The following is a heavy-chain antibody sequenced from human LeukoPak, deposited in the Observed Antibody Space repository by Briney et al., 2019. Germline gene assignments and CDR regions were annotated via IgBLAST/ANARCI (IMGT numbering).Heavy chain of an antibody. Sequence: GGSLRLSCAASGFTFSSYSMNWVRQAPGKGLESVSYISSSSSTIYYADSVKGRFTISRDNAKNSLYLQMNSLRAEDTAVYYCARDRDIVVVPALTGFDYWGQGTLVTVSS. V-gene: IGHV3-48*01. J-gene: IGHJ4*02. D-gene: IGHD2-2*01. CDR1: GFTFSSYS. CDR2: ISSSSSTI. CDR3: ARDRDIVVVPALTGFDY.